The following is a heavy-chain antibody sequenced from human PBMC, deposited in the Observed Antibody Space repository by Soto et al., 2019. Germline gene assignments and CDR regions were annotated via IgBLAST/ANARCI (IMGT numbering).Heavy chain of an antibody. D-gene: IGHD3-22*01. CDR1: GLSFSTSG. Sequence: EVQLLESEGGLVQPGGSLRLSCAASGLSFSTSGMTWVRQAPGKGLEWVSDISDTGDRTYYADSVKGRFTISRDNSKNTLYLQMSSLRAEDTAVYYCAKYQWLLPDVFNVCGQGTMVTVSS. CDR3: AKYQWLLPDVFNV. V-gene: IGHV3-23*01. CDR2: ISDTGDRT. J-gene: IGHJ3*01.